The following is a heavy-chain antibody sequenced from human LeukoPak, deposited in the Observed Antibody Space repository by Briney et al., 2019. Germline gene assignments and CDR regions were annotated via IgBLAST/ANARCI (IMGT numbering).Heavy chain of an antibody. CDR2: IYYSGST. J-gene: IGHJ6*03. V-gene: IGHV4-39*01. CDR1: GGSISSSSYY. Sequence: PSETLSLTCTVSGGSISSSSYYWGWIRQPPGMGLEWIGSIYYSGSTYYNPSLEGRLTMSVDTSKTQFSLKLSSVTATDTAVYYCARHPYYYYYMDVWGKGTTVTVS. CDR3: ARHPYYYYYMDV.